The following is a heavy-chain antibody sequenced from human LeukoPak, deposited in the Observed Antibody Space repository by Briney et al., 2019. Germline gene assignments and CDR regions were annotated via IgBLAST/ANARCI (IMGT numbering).Heavy chain of an antibody. CDR3: ARLGTAMVGLDY. D-gene: IGHD5-18*01. CDR1: GYSFTSYW. CDR2: TYPGDSDT. Sequence: GESLKISCKGSGYSFTSYWIGWVRQMPGKGLEWMGITYPGDSDTRYSPPLQGQVTISAAKSISTAYLQWSSLKASDTAMCYCARLGTAMVGLDYWGQGTLVTVSS. V-gene: IGHV5-51*01. J-gene: IGHJ4*02.